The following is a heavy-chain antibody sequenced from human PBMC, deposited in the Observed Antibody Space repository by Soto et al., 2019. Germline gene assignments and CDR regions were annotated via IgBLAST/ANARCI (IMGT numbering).Heavy chain of an antibody. V-gene: IGHV3-21*01. CDR3: ARDDSIFGAIQSTDI. Sequence: GGSLRLSCSASGFPFSSYTMYWVRQAPGKGLEWVSSITTSSSRNVFYADSVQGRFTISRDNANNILYLQMSNLRVEDTAVYYCARDDSIFGAIQSTDIWGQGNTVTVSS. D-gene: IGHD3-3*01. J-gene: IGHJ6*02. CDR1: GFPFSSYT. CDR2: ITTSSSRNV.